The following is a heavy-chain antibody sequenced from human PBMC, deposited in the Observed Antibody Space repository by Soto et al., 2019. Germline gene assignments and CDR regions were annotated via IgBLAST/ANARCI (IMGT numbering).Heavy chain of an antibody. Sequence: PGGSLRLSCVASAFSSHHHAIHWVRQGPGKGLEWVSGIHWNNGATGYADSVKGRFTIFKDNVKNSVYLQMNSLRTDDTAFYYCTEDLLPGGADVCGQGTTVTVSS. CDR1: AFSSHHHA. CDR2: IHWNNGAT. CDR3: TEDLLPGGADV. D-gene: IGHD3-16*01. V-gene: IGHV3-9*02. J-gene: IGHJ6*02.